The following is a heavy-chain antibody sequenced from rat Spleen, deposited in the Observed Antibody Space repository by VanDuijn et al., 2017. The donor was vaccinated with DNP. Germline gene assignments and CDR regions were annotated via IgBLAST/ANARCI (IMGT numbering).Heavy chain of an antibody. CDR3: VRWDYGIYGFDY. J-gene: IGHJ2*01. CDR2: ISFDGSTT. D-gene: IGHD1-11*01. Sequence: EVQLVETGGGLVQPGRSLKLSCAASGFTFSDYAMAWVRQAPTKGLEWVAYISFDGSTTYYGDSVKGRFTISRDNAKSTLYLQMNSLRSEDMATYYCVRWDYGIYGFDYWGQGVMVTVSS. V-gene: IGHV5-22*01. CDR1: GFTFSDYA.